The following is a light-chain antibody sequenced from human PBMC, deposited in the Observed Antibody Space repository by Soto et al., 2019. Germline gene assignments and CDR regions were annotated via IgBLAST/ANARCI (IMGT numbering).Light chain of an antibody. V-gene: IGLV4-60*02. CDR3: ETWDSTPGV. J-gene: IGLJ3*02. Sequence: QSVLTQSSSASASLGSSVKITCTLSSGHSSYIIAWPQQQPGKATRYLMKLEGRGNYNTGSGVPDRCSGSSTGADRYLTSSNLEVEDEDDCYCETWDSTPGVFGGGTKLTVL. CDR2: LEGRGNY. CDR1: SGHSSYI.